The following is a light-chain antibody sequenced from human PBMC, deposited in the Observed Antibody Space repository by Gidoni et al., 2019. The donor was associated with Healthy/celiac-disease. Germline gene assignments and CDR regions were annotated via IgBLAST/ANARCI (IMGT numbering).Light chain of an antibody. CDR3: SSYTSSSTDV. J-gene: IGLJ1*01. CDR1: SSDVGCYNY. Sequence: QSALTQPAYVSGSPGQSITISCTGTSSDVGCYNYVSWYQQHPGKAPKLMIYDVSNRPSGVSNRFSGSKSGNTASLTISGLQAEDEADYYCSSYTSSSTDVFGTGTKVTVL. CDR2: DVS. V-gene: IGLV2-14*01.